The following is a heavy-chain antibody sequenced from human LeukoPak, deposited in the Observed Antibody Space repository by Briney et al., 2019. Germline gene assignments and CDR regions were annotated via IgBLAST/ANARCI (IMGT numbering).Heavy chain of an antibody. CDR1: GESFSDYY. D-gene: IGHD6-19*01. Sequence: SETLSLTCAVYGESFSDYYWSWVRQTPEKGLEWIGEINYGGSTDYNPSLKSRVTISVDTSKNHFSLKLSSVTAADTAVYYCARGVAASFDYWGQGTLVTVSS. CDR2: INYGGST. CDR3: ARGVAASFDY. J-gene: IGHJ4*02. V-gene: IGHV4-34*01.